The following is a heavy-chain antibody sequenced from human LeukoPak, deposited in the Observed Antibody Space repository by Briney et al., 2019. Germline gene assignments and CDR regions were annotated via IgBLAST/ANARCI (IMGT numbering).Heavy chain of an antibody. CDR2: IIPIFGTA. Sequence: SVKVSCKASGGTFSSYAISWVRQAPGQGLEWMGGIIPIFGTANYAQKFRGRVTITTDESTSTAYMELSSLRSEDTAVYYCARSNWNGRNPYYFDYWGQGTLVTVSS. CDR3: ARSNWNGRNPYYFDY. CDR1: GGTFSSYA. D-gene: IGHD1-1*01. J-gene: IGHJ4*02. V-gene: IGHV1-69*05.